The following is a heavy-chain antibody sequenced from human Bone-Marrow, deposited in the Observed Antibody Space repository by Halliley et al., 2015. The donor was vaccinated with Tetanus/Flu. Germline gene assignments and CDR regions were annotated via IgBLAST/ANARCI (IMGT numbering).Heavy chain of an antibody. CDR3: ARGGTGGSFHPRYEF. J-gene: IGHJ4*02. Sequence: IGSSFIYSNYADSVKGRFTISRDNAKNSLYLQMKNVRADDTAIYYCARGGTGGSFHPRYEFWGQGTLVAVSS. V-gene: IGHV3-11*05. CDR2: IGSSFIYS. D-gene: IGHD3-9*01.